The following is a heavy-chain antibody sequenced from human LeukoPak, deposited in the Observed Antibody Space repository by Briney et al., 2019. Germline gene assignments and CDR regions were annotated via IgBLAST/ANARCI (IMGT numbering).Heavy chain of an antibody. Sequence: GGSLRLSCAASGFTFSSYAMSWVRQAPGKGLEWVSAISSTGGSTYDADSVKGRFTISRDNSKNTLYLQVTSVRTEHTAVYYCERDSTVTSYYYYYMDVWGKGNTVTVSS. CDR1: GFTFSSYA. D-gene: IGHD4-17*01. CDR3: ERDSTVTSYYYYYMDV. V-gene: IGHV3-23*01. CDR2: ISSTGGST. J-gene: IGHJ6*03.